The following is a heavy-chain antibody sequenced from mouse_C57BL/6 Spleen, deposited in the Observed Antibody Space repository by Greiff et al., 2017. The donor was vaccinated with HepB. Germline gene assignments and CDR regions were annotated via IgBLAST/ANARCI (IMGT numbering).Heavy chain of an antibody. CDR3: ARELHYYGSSYEGFAY. CDR1: GYSITSGYY. J-gene: IGHJ3*01. Sequence: DVQLQESGPGLVKPSQSLSLTCSVTGYSITSGYYWNWMRQFPGNKLEWMGYISYDGSNNYNPSLKNRISITRDTSKNQFFLKLNSVTTEDTATYYCARELHYYGSSYEGFAYWGQGTLVTVSA. CDR2: ISYDGSN. V-gene: IGHV3-6*01. D-gene: IGHD1-1*01.